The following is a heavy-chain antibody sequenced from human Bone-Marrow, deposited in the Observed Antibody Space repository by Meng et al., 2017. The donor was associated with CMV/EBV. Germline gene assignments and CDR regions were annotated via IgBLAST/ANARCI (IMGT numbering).Heavy chain of an antibody. CDR1: GGSFSNYY. CDR3: ARWGMNTAYFDF. V-gene: IGHV4-34*01. J-gene: IGHJ4*02. Sequence: CNVYGGSFSNYYWSWIRPPPGKGLGWFGEIDHSGSTSYNPSLKSRVTISVDTSKNQFSLRLSSVTAADTAVYYCARWGMNTAYFDFWGQGTLVTVSS. CDR2: IDHSGST. D-gene: IGHD3-16*01.